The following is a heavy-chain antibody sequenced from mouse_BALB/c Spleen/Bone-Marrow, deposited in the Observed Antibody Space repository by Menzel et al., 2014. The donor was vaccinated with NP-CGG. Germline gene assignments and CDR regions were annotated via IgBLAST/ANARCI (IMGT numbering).Heavy chain of an antibody. J-gene: IGHJ1*01. Sequence: QVQLQQSGAELVKPGTSVKLSCKASGYTFTNYYLYWVKQRPGQGLEWVGGINPSSGIPNFNEKFKSKATLTVDKSSSTAYMQLNSLTSEDSAVYYCTRRDWCFDVWGAGTTVTVSS. V-gene: IGHV1S81*02. CDR2: INPSSGIP. CDR3: TRRDWCFDV. CDR1: GYTFTNYY.